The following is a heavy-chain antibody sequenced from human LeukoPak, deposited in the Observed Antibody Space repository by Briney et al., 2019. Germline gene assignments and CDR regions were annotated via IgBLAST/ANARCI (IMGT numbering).Heavy chain of an antibody. V-gene: IGHV3-21*01. CDR2: IISSGSYI. Sequence: GGSLRLSCAASGFNFSSHSMNWVRQAPGKGLEWVSSIISSGSYIYYADSVKGRFTISRDNAKNSLFLQMNSLRAEDTAVYYCTRDFGGYCSGSCYSGWSDYWGQGTLVTVSS. CDR1: GFNFSSHS. CDR3: TRDFGGYCSGSCYSGWSDY. J-gene: IGHJ4*02. D-gene: IGHD2-15*01.